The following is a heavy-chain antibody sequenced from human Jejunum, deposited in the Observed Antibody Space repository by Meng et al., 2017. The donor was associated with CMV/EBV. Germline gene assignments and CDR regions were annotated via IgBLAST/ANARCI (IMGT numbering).Heavy chain of an antibody. CDR2: IKEDGGEE. J-gene: IGHJ4*02. CDR1: GFTLSYYW. CDR3: ARQAGTY. V-gene: IGHV3-7*01. D-gene: IGHD6-13*01. Sequence: SLSCLGSGFTLSYYWMSWVRQAPGKGLECVANIKEDGGEEYYVDSVKGRFTISRDNAKNSLYLQMNSLRAEDTAVYYCARQAGTYWGQGTGVTVSS.